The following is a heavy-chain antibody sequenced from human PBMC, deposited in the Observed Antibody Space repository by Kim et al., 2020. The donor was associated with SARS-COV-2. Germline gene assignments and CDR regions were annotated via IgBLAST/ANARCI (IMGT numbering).Heavy chain of an antibody. D-gene: IGHD4-17*01. CDR3: AKDFLYGDYATV. Sequence: GYADSVKGRFTISRDNAKNSLYLQMNSLRAEDTALYYCAKDFLYGDYATVWGQGTLVTVSS. J-gene: IGHJ4*02. V-gene: IGHV3-9*01.